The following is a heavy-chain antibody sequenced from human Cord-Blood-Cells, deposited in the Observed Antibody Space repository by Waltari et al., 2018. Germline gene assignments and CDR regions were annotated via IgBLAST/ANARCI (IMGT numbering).Heavy chain of an antibody. Sequence: EVQLVESGGGLVKPGGSLRLSCAASGFPFSSYSMNWVRQAPGKGLEWDSSISSSSSYIYYADSVKGRFTISRENAKNSLYLQMNSLRAEDTAVYYCARTGDLNYDAFDIWGQGTMVTVSS. D-gene: IGHD7-27*01. J-gene: IGHJ3*02. V-gene: IGHV3-21*01. CDR3: ARTGDLNYDAFDI. CDR1: GFPFSSYS. CDR2: ISSSSSYI.